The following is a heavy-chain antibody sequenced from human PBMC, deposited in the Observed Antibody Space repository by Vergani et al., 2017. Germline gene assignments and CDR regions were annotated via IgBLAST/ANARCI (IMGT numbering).Heavy chain of an antibody. J-gene: IGHJ4*02. CDR3: ARHQYCSGGSCYPPKF. V-gene: IGHV4-34*01. CDR1: GGSFSGYY. Sequence: QVQLQQWGAGLLKPSETLSLTCAVYGGSFSGYYWSWIRQPPWKGLEWIGEIYHRGRTNYNPSLKGRFTISVDKSKNPFSLELISVTAADAAVYYCARHQYCSGGSCYPPKFWGQGTLVTVSS. CDR2: IYHRGRT. D-gene: IGHD2-15*01.